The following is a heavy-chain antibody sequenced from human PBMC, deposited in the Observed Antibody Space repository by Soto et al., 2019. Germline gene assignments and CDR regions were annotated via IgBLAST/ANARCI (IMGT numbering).Heavy chain of an antibody. Sequence: SETLSLTYAVYGGSFSGYYCSWILQPPGKGLEWIGEINHSGSTNYNPSLKSRVTISVDASKNQFSLKLSSLRSEDTAVYYCASTMVRGVISSYYYYMDVWGKGTTVTVSS. CDR1: GGSFSGYY. V-gene: IGHV4-34*01. CDR3: ASTMVRGVISSYYYYMDV. J-gene: IGHJ6*03. CDR2: INHSGST. D-gene: IGHD3-10*01.